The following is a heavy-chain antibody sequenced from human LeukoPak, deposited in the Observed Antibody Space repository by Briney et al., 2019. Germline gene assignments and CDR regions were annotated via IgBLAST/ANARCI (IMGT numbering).Heavy chain of an antibody. Sequence: SENLSLTCTVSGGSISSSSYYWGWIRQPPGKGLEWIGSIYYSGSTYYNPSLKSRVTISVDTSKNQFSLKLSSVTAADTAVYYCARHQIVVVTSYWFDPWGQGTLVTVSS. V-gene: IGHV4-39*01. CDR1: GGSISSSSYY. J-gene: IGHJ5*02. CDR2: IYYSGST. CDR3: ARHQIVVVTSYWFDP. D-gene: IGHD2-21*02.